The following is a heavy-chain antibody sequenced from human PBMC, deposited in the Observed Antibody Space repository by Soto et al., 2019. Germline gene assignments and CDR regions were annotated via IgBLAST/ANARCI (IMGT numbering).Heavy chain of an antibody. CDR3: ARRYGPGFDY. D-gene: IGHD4-17*01. CDR1: GGSISSSSYY. Sequence: SETLYLTCTVSGGSISSSSYYWGWIRQPPGKGLEWIGSIYYSGSTYYNPSLKSRVTISVDTSKNQFSLKLSSVTAADTAVYYCARRYGPGFDYWGQGTLVTVSS. CDR2: IYYSGST. J-gene: IGHJ4*02. V-gene: IGHV4-39*01.